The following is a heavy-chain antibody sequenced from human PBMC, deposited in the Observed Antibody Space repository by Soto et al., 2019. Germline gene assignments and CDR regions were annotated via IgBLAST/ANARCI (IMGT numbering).Heavy chain of an antibody. CDR1: GCSISSYY. V-gene: IGHV4-59*01. J-gene: IGHJ4*02. CDR3: ARRYGDAVDF. Sequence: QVQLQESGPGLVRPAETLSLTCTVSGCSISSYYWSWIRQPPGKGLEWIGYIYYSGSNNYNPSLNSRITITVDTSKNQFALKLSSVTAADTAVYYCARRYGDAVDFWGQGTLVTVSS. D-gene: IGHD4-17*01. CDR2: IYYSGSN.